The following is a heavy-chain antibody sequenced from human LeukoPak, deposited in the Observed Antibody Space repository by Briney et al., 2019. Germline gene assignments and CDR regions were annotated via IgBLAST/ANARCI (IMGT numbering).Heavy chain of an antibody. CDR2: IYTSGST. V-gene: IGHV4-4*07. CDR1: GGSISSYY. D-gene: IGHD3-3*01. CDR3: ARHGSDFWSGYNTPLDY. Sequence: SETLSLTCTVSGGSISSYYWSWIRQPAGKGLEWIGRIYTSGSTNYNPSLKSRVTISVDTSKNQFSLKLSSVTAADTAVYYCARHGSDFWSGYNTPLDYWGQGTLVTVSS. J-gene: IGHJ4*02.